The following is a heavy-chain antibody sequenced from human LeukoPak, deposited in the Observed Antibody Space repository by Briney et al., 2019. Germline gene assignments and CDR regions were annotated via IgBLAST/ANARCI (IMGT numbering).Heavy chain of an antibody. CDR2: ISYDGSNK. CDR1: GFTFSSYG. V-gene: IGHV3-30*18. CDR3: AKDLGFVEEYYSPQNYYYYGMDV. J-gene: IGHJ6*02. D-gene: IGHD3-10*01. Sequence: GGSLRLSCAASGFTFSSYGMHWVRQAPGKGLEWVAVISYDGSNKYYADSVKGRFTISRDNSKNTLYLQMNSLRAEGTAVYYRAKDLGFVEEYYSPQNYYYYGMDVWGQGTTVTVSS.